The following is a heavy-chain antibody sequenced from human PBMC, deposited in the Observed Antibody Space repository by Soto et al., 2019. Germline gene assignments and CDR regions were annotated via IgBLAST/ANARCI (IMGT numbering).Heavy chain of an antibody. CDR1: GGSISSSGYY. V-gene: IGHV4-39*07. J-gene: IGHJ4*02. Sequence: SETLSLTYTVSGGSISSSGYYWGWIRQPPGKGLEWIGNIYYSGSTNYNQSLKSRVTISVDTSKNQFSLKLSSVTAADTAVYYCARTPSTANFDYWGQ. CDR2: IYYSGST. D-gene: IGHD4-17*01. CDR3: ARTPSTANFDY.